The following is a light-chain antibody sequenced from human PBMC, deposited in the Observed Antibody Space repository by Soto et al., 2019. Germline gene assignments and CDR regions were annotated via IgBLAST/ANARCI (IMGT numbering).Light chain of an antibody. J-gene: IGLJ1*01. CDR3: TSYTTSSTYV. Sequence: QSVLTQPAYVSGSRGQSITIACTGTTSDVGNYIYVFWFQQHPGKAPKLIISEVSNRPSGVSSRFSGSTSGNTASLTISGLQAEDEAHYYCTSYTTSSTYVFGTGTKVTVL. CDR1: TSDVGNYIY. V-gene: IGLV2-14*01. CDR2: EVS.